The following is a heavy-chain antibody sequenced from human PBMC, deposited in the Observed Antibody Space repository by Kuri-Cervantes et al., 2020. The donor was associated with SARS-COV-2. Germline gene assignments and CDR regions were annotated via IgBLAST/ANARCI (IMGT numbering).Heavy chain of an antibody. Sequence: ASVKVSCKASGYTFTGYYTHWVRQAPGQGLEWMGWINPNSGGTNYAQKFQGRVTMTRDTSISTAYMELSRLRSDDTAVYYCATLRGYCSSTSCPDYWGQGTLVTVSS. CDR3: ATLRGYCSSTSCPDY. J-gene: IGHJ4*02. CDR2: INPNSGGT. D-gene: IGHD2-2*01. V-gene: IGHV1-2*02. CDR1: GYTFTGYY.